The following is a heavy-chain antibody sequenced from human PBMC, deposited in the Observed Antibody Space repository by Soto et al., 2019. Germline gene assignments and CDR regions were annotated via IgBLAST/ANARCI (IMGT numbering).Heavy chain of an antibody. V-gene: IGHV1-3*01. Sequence: ASVKVSCKASGYTFTSYAMHWVRQAPGQRLEWMGWINAGNGNTKYSQKFQGRVTMTRDTSISTAYMELSRLRSDDTAVYYCARSKGIRYYDSSGYPFDYWGQGTLVTVSS. CDR3: ARSKGIRYYDSSGYPFDY. CDR2: INAGNGNT. J-gene: IGHJ4*02. D-gene: IGHD3-22*01. CDR1: GYTFTSYA.